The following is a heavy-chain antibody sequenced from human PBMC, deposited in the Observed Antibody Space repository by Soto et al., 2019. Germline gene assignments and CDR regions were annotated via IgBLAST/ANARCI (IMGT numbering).Heavy chain of an antibody. CDR2: IIPIFGTA. V-gene: IGHV1-69*13. CDR3: ARDSHYYGSGSYSENFDY. J-gene: IGHJ4*02. D-gene: IGHD3-10*01. Sequence: SAKVSCKASGGTFSSYAISWVRQAPGQGLEWMGGIIPIFGTANYAQKFQGRVTITADESTSTAYMELSSLRSEDTAVYYCARDSHYYGSGSYSENFDYWGQGTLVTVSS. CDR1: GGTFSSYA.